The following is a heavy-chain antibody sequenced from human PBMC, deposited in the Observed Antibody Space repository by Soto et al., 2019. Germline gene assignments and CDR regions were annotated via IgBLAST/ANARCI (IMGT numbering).Heavy chain of an antibody. J-gene: IGHJ4*02. D-gene: IGHD2-2*01. V-gene: IGHV4-34*12. Sequence: PSETLSLTCAVYGGSFSGYYWSWIRQPPGKGLEWIGEIIHTGSTNYNPSLKSRVTISIDTSKKQSSLKLSSVTAADTAVYYCAPQVVPTATKKPWGQGTLVTVSS. CDR3: APQVVPTATKKP. CDR1: GGSFSGYY. CDR2: IIHTGST.